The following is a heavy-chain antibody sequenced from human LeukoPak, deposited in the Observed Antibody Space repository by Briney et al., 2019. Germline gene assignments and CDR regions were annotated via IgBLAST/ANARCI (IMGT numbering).Heavy chain of an antibody. J-gene: IGHJ6*03. V-gene: IGHV4-61*08. CDR2: LYYSGST. Sequence: SEPLSLPCTVSGDSISSSVYYWRWIRQPPGKGLEWIVYLYYSGSTNYNPSLKRRVTISVDTSKNQFSLKLSSVTAADTAVYYCARGLLWFGEGVANMDVWGKGTTVTISS. CDR3: ARGLLWFGEGVANMDV. CDR1: GDSISSSVYY. D-gene: IGHD3-10*01.